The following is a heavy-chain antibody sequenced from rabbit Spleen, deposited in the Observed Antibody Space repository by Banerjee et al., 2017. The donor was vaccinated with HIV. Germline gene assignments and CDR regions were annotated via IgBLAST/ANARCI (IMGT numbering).Heavy chain of an antibody. CDR2: IDTSNGDT. Sequence: LEESGGGLVKTGGTLTLTCTVSGFSISSNWICWVRQAPGKGLEWIECIDTSNGDTDYANWPKGRFTISKTSSTTVTLHMSSLTAADTASYFCARNYVNAFDPWGPGTLVTVS. CDR1: GFSISSNW. V-gene: IGHV1S45*01. CDR3: ARNYVNAFDP. J-gene: IGHJ2*01. D-gene: IGHD1-1*01.